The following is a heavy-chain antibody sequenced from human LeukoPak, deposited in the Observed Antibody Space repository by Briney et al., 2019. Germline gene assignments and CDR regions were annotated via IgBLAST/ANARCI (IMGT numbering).Heavy chain of an antibody. CDR2: INTNTGNP. Sequence: GASVKVSCKASGYTFTSYSMHWVRQAPGQGLEWMGWINTNTGNPTYAQGFTGRFVFSLDTSVSTVYLQISSLEAEDTAVYYCARDPAAQPPTLFDFWGQGTLVTVSS. CDR3: ARDPAAQPPTLFDF. J-gene: IGHJ4*02. D-gene: IGHD6-13*01. V-gene: IGHV7-4-1*02. CDR1: GYTFTSYS.